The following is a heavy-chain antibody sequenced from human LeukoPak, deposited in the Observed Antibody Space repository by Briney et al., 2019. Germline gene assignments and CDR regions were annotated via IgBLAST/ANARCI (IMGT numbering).Heavy chain of an antibody. J-gene: IGHJ4*02. CDR3: ARSLAARPGY. V-gene: IGHV4-39*01. D-gene: IGHD6-6*01. Sequence: PSETLSLTCTVTGGSISSSSYYWGWIRQPPGKGLEWIGSIYYSGSTYYNPSLKSRVTISVDTSKNQFSLKLSSVTAADTAVYYCARSLAARPGYWGQGTLVTVSS. CDR1: GGSISSSSYY. CDR2: IYYSGST.